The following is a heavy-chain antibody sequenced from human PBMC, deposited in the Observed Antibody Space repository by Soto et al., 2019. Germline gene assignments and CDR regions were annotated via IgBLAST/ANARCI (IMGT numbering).Heavy chain of an antibody. CDR2: ISYDGSNK. V-gene: IGHV3-30-3*01. CDR1: GFTFGSYA. J-gene: IGHJ6*02. CDR3: ARDHSHYGMDV. D-gene: IGHD2-21*01. Sequence: GGSLRLSCAASGFTFGSYAMHWVRQAPGKGLEWVAVISYDGSNKYYAASVKGRFTISRDNSKNTLYLQMNSLRAEDTAVYYCARDHSHYGMDVWGQGTTVTVSS.